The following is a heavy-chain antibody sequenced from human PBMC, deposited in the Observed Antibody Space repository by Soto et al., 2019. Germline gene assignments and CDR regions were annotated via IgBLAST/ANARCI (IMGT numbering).Heavy chain of an antibody. Sequence: SETLSLTCTVSGGSLTSYYWSWIRQPPGKGLEWIGYIYYSGSTNYNPSLKSRVTISVDTSKNQFSLKLSSVTAVDTAVYYCARDFVGPATDGYKGAYYYYGMDVWGQGTTVTVSS. CDR3: ARDFVGPATDGYKGAYYYYGMDV. CDR2: IYYSGST. D-gene: IGHD5-12*01. V-gene: IGHV4-59*01. CDR1: GGSLTSYY. J-gene: IGHJ6*02.